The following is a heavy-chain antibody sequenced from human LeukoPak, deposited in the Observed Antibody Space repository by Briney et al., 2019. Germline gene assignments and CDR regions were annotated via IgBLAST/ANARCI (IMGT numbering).Heavy chain of an antibody. V-gene: IGHV1-2*02. CDR3: ARGDTMVRGLISDY. Sequence: GASVKVSCKASGYTFSDYYLHWVRQAPGQGLEYMGWINPNSGHTKYSQSFQGRVTMTRDTPISTAYMELGRLISDDTAVYYCARGDTMVRGLISDYWGQGTLVTVSS. CDR2: INPNSGHT. CDR1: GYTFSDYY. D-gene: IGHD3-10*01. J-gene: IGHJ4*02.